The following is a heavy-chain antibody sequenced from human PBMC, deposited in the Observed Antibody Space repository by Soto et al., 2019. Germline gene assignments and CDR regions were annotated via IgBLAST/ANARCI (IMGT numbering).Heavy chain of an antibody. J-gene: IGHJ6*03. CDR2: ISSSSSVI. CDR3: ARDLSWGSNWYYYMDV. V-gene: IGHV3-48*01. Sequence: GGSLRLSCATAGFILSDCGMNWVRQATGKGLEWVSYISSSSSVIDYADSVKGRFTVSRDNARNSLYLQMNSLRAEDTAVYYCARDLSWGSNWYYYMDVWGKGTTVTVSS. CDR1: GFILSDCG. D-gene: IGHD7-27*01.